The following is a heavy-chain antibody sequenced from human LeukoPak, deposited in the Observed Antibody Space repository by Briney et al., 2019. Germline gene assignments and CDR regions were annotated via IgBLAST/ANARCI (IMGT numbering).Heavy chain of an antibody. CDR3: VRHFHPSLSTRVYFDL. V-gene: IGHV5-51*01. CDR2: TFAGYSYT. J-gene: IGHJ2*01. D-gene: IGHD3-16*02. CDR1: GYNFTPYW. Sequence: GESLKISCQSSGYNFTPYWIVWVRQMPGKGLEWMGITFAGYSYTIYSPSFQGQVTISVDKSISTAYLQWSSLKASYTAMYYCVRHFHPSLSTRVYFDLWGRGTLVTVSA.